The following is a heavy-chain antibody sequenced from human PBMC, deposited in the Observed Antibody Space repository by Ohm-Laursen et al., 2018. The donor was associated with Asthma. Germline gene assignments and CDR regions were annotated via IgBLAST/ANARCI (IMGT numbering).Heavy chain of an antibody. D-gene: IGHD3-10*01. V-gene: IGHV3-23*01. J-gene: IGHJ6*02. CDR2: ISGSGGST. CDR1: GYSFSLYS. CDR3: ARGRGLRGAIEYGMDV. Sequence: SLRLSCSASGYSFSLYSIHWIRQAPGKGLEWVSAISGSGGSTYYADSVKGRFTISRDNSKNTLYLQMNSLRAEDTAVYYCARGRGLRGAIEYGMDVWGQGTTVTVSS.